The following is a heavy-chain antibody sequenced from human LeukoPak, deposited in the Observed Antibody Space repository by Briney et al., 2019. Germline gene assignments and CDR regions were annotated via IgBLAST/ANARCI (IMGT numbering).Heavy chain of an antibody. CDR2: IYYSGST. CDR3: ARDRVGAISL. Sequence: SETLSLTCTVSGGSISSYYWSCIRQPAGKGLEWIGYIYYSGSTNYNPSLKSRVTISVDTSKNQFSLKLSSVTAADTAVYYCARDRVGAISLWGQGTLVTVSS. D-gene: IGHD1-26*01. CDR1: GGSISSYY. J-gene: IGHJ4*02. V-gene: IGHV4-59*01.